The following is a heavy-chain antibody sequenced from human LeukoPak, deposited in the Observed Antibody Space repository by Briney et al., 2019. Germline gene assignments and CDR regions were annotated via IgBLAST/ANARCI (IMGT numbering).Heavy chain of an antibody. CDR1: GGSFSGYY. CDR2: INHSGST. Sequence: SETLSLTCAVYGGSFSGYYWSWIRQPPGKGLEWIGEINHSGSTHYNPSLKSRVTISVDTSKNQFSLKLSSVTAADTAVYYCASSTTVTIVDYWGQGTLVTVSS. D-gene: IGHD4-17*01. CDR3: ASSTTVTIVDY. V-gene: IGHV4-34*01. J-gene: IGHJ4*02.